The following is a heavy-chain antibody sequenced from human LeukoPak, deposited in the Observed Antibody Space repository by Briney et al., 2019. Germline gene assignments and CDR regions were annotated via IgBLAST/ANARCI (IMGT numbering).Heavy chain of an antibody. J-gene: IGHJ4*02. CDR2: IKSKTDGGTT. V-gene: IGHV3-15*01. CDR1: GFTFSNAW. Sequence: PGGSLRLSCAVSGFTFSNAWMSWVRQAPGKGLEWVGRIKSKTDGGTTDYAAPVKGRFTISRDDSKNTLYLQMNSLKTEDTAVYYCTTVVVVAATRHYWGQGTLVTVSS. CDR3: TTVVVVAATRHY. D-gene: IGHD2-15*01.